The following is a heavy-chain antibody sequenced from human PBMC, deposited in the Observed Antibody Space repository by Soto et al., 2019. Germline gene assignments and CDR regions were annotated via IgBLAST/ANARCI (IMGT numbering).Heavy chain of an antibody. CDR2: TSYDGRNN. Sequence: GGSLRLSCAASGSIFSSYGMHWVRQAPGKGLEWVAVTSYDGRNNNYADSVRGRFTISRDNSKSTLYLQMNSLRAEDTAVYYCARGGIAAAGSCFDPWGQGTLVTVSS. CDR1: GSIFSSYG. V-gene: IGHV3-30*03. J-gene: IGHJ5*02. D-gene: IGHD6-13*01. CDR3: ARGGIAAAGSCFDP.